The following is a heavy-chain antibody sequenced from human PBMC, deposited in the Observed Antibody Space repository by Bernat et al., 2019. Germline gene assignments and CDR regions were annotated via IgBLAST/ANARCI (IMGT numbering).Heavy chain of an antibody. Sequence: QVQLAESGGGVVQPGRSLRLSCAASGFTFSSHKMHWVRQAPGKGLEWVALILYDGDNKYYADSVKGRFTISRDNSKNTLDLQMNSLETEDTAVYYCVREGNGLDVWGRGTMVTVSS. CDR1: GFTFSSHK. J-gene: IGHJ3*01. CDR2: ILYDGDNK. V-gene: IGHV3-30-3*01. CDR3: VREGNGLDV.